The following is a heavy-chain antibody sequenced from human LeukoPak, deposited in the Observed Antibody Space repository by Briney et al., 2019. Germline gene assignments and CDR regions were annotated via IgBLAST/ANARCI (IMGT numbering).Heavy chain of an antibody. D-gene: IGHD3-22*01. Sequence: GGSLRLSCAASGFTFGSYSMNWVRQAPGKGLEWVSYISSSSTIYYADSVKGRFTISRDNAKNSLYLQMNSLRAEDTAVYYCAREGYYDSSGYTTCFDYWGQGTLVTVSS. J-gene: IGHJ4*02. CDR2: ISSSSTI. CDR3: AREGYYDSSGYTTCFDY. V-gene: IGHV3-48*04. CDR1: GFTFGSYS.